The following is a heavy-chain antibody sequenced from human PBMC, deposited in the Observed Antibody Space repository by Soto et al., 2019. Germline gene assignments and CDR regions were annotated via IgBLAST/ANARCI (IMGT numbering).Heavy chain of an antibody. V-gene: IGHV4-34*01. CDR3: ARARNLANYYGSGSYHPYFDY. J-gene: IGHJ4*02. Sequence: SETLSLTCAVYGGSFSGYYWSWIRQPPGKGLEWIGEINHSGSTNYNPSLKSRVTISVDTSKNQFSLKLSSVTAADTAVYYCARARNLANYYGSGSYHPYFDYWGQGTLVTVSS. D-gene: IGHD3-10*01. CDR1: GGSFSGYY. CDR2: INHSGST.